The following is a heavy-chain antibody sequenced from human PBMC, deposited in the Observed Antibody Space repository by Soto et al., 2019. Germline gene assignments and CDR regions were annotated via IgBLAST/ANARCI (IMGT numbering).Heavy chain of an antibody. Sequence: QVQLQESGPGLVKPSQTLSLTCTVSGDSITTGDYYWSWTRQPPGKGLEWLGYIHYSGTTYYNPSLKSRVSISIDTSKNQFSLNLASVTAADTAVYYCARWKQSQGYSPYTWFDPWGQGSLVTVSS. D-gene: IGHD2-21*01. J-gene: IGHJ5*02. V-gene: IGHV4-30-4*01. CDR1: GDSITTGDYY. CDR3: ARWKQSQGYSPYTWFDP. CDR2: IHYSGTT.